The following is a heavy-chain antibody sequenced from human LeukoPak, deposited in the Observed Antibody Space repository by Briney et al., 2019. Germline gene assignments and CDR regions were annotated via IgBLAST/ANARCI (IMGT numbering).Heavy chain of an antibody. CDR2: IYNSGTT. V-gene: IGHV4-39*01. CDR1: GDSISSTSYY. J-gene: IGHJ4*01. D-gene: IGHD3-10*01. Sequence: PSETLSLTCTVSGDSISSTSYYWDWIRQPPGKGLEWIGSIYNSGTTYYNPSLKSRVTISVDTSKNQFSLKVSSVTAADTAVYYCAIRVYGLGSFNYWGQGTLVTVSS. CDR3: AIRVYGLGSFNY.